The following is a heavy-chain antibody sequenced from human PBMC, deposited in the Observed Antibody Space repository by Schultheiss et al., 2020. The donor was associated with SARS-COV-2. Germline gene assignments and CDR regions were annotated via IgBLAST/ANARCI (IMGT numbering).Heavy chain of an antibody. V-gene: IGHV3-30*18. D-gene: IGHD3-3*01. CDR1: KFTFSSYG. J-gene: IGHJ6*02. Sequence: GESLKISCAASKFTFSSYGMHWVRQAPGKGLEWVAVISYDGSNKYYADSVKGRFTISRDNSKNTLYLQMNSLRAEDTAVYYCAKDHGEYHYYYGMDVWGQGTTVTVSS. CDR2: ISYDGSNK. CDR3: AKDHGEYHYYYGMDV.